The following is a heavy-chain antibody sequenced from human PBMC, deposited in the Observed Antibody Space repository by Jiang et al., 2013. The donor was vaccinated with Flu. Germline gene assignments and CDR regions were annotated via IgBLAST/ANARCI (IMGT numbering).Heavy chain of an antibody. Sequence: NGDTDYAQKLQGRVTMTTDASTSTAYMELRSLRSDDTAVYYCARGSDSGVSWGQGTLVTVSS. CDR3: ARGSDSGVS. CDR2: NGDT. V-gene: IGHV1-18*01. J-gene: IGHJ5*02. D-gene: IGHD4-17*01.